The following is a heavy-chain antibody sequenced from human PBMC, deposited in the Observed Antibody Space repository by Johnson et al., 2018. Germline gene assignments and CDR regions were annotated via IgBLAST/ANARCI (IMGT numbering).Heavy chain of an antibody. J-gene: IGHJ3*02. D-gene: IGHD3-22*01. Sequence: QVQLVQSGGGVVQPGRSLRLSCAASGFTFSSYGMHWVRQAPGKGLEWVAVIWDEGSNKYYADSVKGRFTISRANSKNTLYLQMNSLRAEDTAVYYCARGYYYDSSGYYIGCDAFDIWGQGTMVTVSS. CDR1: GFTFSSYG. CDR2: IWDEGSNK. V-gene: IGHV3-33*01. CDR3: ARGYYYDSSGYYIGCDAFDI.